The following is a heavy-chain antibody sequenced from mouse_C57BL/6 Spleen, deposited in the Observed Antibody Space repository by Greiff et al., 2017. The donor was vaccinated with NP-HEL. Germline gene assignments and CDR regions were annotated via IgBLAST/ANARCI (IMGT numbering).Heavy chain of an antibody. CDR3: ARYMGSRDWYFDV. CDR2: IRNKANGYTT. V-gene: IGHV7-3*01. Sequence: EVHLVESGGGLVQPGGSLSLSCAASGFTFTDYYMSWVRQPPGKALEWLGFIRNKANGYTTEYSASVKGRFTISRDNSQSILYLQMNALRAEDSATYYCARYMGSRDWYFDVWGTGTTVTVSS. D-gene: IGHD1-1*01. J-gene: IGHJ1*03. CDR1: GFTFTDYY.